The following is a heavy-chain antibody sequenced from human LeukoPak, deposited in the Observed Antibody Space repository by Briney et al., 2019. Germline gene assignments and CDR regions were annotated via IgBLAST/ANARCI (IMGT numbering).Heavy chain of an antibody. Sequence: SETLSLTCTVSGGAISSYYWSWIRQPPGKGLEWIGYIYYSGSTNYNPSLKSRVTISVDTSKNQFSLKLSSVTAADTAVYYCARASMVRSYFDYWGQGTLVTVSS. J-gene: IGHJ4*02. CDR2: IYYSGST. CDR3: ARASMVRSYFDY. D-gene: IGHD5-18*01. V-gene: IGHV4-59*01. CDR1: GGAISSYY.